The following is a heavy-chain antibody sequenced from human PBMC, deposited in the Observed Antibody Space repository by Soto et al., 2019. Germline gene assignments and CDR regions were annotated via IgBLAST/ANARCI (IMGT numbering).Heavy chain of an antibody. V-gene: IGHV1-69*11. CDR1: GGTFSSYG. CDR3: ARDGVVVALSYSYGMDA. J-gene: IGHJ6*02. CDR2: IIPILGTA. D-gene: IGHD2-15*01. Sequence: QVQLVQSGAEMKKPGSSVKVSCKASGGTFSSYGISWVRQAPGQGLEWMGVIIPILGTANYAQKFQGRVTITADEATRTADMELSSLRSEDTAVYYCARDGVVVALSYSYGMDARGQGTTVNVSS.